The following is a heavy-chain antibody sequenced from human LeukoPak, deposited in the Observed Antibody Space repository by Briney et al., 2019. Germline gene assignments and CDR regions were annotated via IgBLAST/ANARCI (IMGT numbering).Heavy chain of an antibody. V-gene: IGHV4-34*01. J-gene: IGHJ3*02. D-gene: IGHD3-9*01. CDR2: INHSGST. CDR3: ARPANFEVDAFDI. Sequence: PSETLSLTCAVYGGSFSGYYWSWIRQPPGKGLERIGEINHSGSTNYNPSLKSRVTISVDTSKNQFSLKLSSVTAADTAVYYCARPANFEVDAFDIWGQGTMVTVSS. CDR1: GGSFSGYY.